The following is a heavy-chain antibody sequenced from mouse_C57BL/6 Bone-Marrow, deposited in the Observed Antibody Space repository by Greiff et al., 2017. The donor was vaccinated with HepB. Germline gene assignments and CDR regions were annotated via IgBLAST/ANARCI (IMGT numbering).Heavy chain of an antibody. Sequence: VQLQQSGTVLARPGASVKMSCKTSGYTFTSYWMHWVKQRPGQGLEWIGAIYPGNSDTSYNQKFKGKAKLTAVTSASTAYMELSSLTNEDSAVYYCARRDSSYYYAMDYWGQGTSVTVSS. CDR1: GYTFTSYW. CDR2: IYPGNSDT. D-gene: IGHD1-1*01. CDR3: ARRDSSYYYAMDY. V-gene: IGHV1-5*01. J-gene: IGHJ4*01.